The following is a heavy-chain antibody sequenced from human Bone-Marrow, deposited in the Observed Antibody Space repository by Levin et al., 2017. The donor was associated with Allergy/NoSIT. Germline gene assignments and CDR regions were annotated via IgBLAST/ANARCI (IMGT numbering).Heavy chain of an antibody. CDR3: TGNSWYYYMDV. V-gene: IGHV3-74*01. J-gene: IGHJ6*03. Sequence: GGSLRLSCAASGFNFATYYMQWVRQAPGKGLVWVSRIDPVGYSTNYADFVKGRFTISRDTARSTVYLQMNNLRAEDTGIYYCTGNSWYYYMDVWGKGTTVTVSS. D-gene: IGHD6-13*01. CDR2: IDPVGYST. CDR1: GFNFATYY.